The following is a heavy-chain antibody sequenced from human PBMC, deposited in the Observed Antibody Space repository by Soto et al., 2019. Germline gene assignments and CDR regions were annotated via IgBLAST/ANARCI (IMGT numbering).Heavy chain of an antibody. Sequence: EVHLSQSGGGLAQPGGSLRLSCAASGFSFRIFAMNCVRQAPGKGLEWIANISDSGGSTLYSDSVKGRFIISRDNSDDTLYLEMNSLRVEDTAIYYCTKDAYTKYYYYGMDVWGQGTTVTVSS. CDR2: ISDSGGST. J-gene: IGHJ6*02. CDR3: TKDAYTKYYYYGMDV. CDR1: GFSFRIFA. D-gene: IGHD4-4*01. V-gene: IGHV3-23*01.